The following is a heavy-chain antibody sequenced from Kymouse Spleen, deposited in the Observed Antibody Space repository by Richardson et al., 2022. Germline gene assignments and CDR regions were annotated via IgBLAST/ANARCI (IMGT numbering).Heavy chain of an antibody. D-gene: IGHD6-6*01. CDR2: IWYDGSNK. CDR3: AREGYSSSSYYFDY. J-gene: IGHJ4*02. CDR1: GFTFSSYG. V-gene: IGHV3-33*01. Sequence: QVQLVESGGGVVQPGRSLRLSCAASGFTFSSYGMHWVRQAPGKGLEWVAVIWYDGSNKYYADSVKGRFTISRDNSKNTLYLQMNSLRAEDTAVYYCAREGYSSSSYYFDYWGQGTLVTVSS.